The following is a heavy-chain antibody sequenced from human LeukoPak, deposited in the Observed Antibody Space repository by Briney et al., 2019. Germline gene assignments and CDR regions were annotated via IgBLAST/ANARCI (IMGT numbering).Heavy chain of an antibody. CDR3: AKGHYYNILTGYSVRRGLDY. CDR2: ISYDGSNK. Sequence: PGGSLRLSCAASGFTFSSYAMHWVRQAPGKGLEWVAVISYDGSNKYHADSVKGRFTISRDNSKNTLYLQMNSLRAEDTAVYYCAKGHYYNILTGYSVRRGLDYWGQGTLVTVSS. J-gene: IGHJ4*02. V-gene: IGHV3-30*04. CDR1: GFTFSSYA. D-gene: IGHD3-9*01.